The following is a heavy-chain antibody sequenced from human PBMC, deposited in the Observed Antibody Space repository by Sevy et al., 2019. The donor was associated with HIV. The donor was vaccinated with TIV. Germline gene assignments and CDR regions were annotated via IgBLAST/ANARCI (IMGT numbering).Heavy chain of an antibody. Sequence: GESLKISCAASGFTFSSYAMSWVRQAPGKGLEWVSAISGSGGSTYYADSVKGRFTIPRDNSKNTLYLQMNSLRAEDTAVYYCAKDHPRWLDAFDIWGQGTMVTVSS. CDR1: GFTFSSYA. CDR3: AKDHPRWLDAFDI. CDR2: ISGSGGST. V-gene: IGHV3-23*01. D-gene: IGHD2-15*01. J-gene: IGHJ3*02.